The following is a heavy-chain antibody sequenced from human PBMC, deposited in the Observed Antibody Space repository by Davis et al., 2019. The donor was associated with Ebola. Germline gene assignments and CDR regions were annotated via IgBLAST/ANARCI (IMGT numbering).Heavy chain of an antibody. V-gene: IGHV4-39*01. D-gene: IGHD6-19*01. CDR1: GGSISSSSYY. CDR3: ASHAPSSGWYRDY. CDR2: IYYSGST. J-gene: IGHJ4*02. Sequence: GSLRLSCTVSGGSISSSSYYWGWIRQPPGKGLEWIGSIYYSGSTYYNPSLKSRVTISVDTSKNQFSLKLSSVTAADTAVYYCASHAPSSGWYRDYWGQGTLVTVSS.